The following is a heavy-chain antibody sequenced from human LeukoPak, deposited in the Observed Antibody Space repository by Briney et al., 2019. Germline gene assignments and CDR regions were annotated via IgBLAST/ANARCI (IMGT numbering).Heavy chain of an antibody. D-gene: IGHD2-8*01. Sequence: SETLSLTCTVSGGSISSYYWSWIRQPPGKGLEWIGYIYYSGSTNYNPSLKSRVTISVDTSKNQFSLKLSSVTAADTAVYYCASGVRRVHLMTSRTAFDIWGQGTMVTVSS. CDR3: ASGVRRVHLMTSRTAFDI. V-gene: IGHV4-59*01. CDR1: GGSISSYY. J-gene: IGHJ3*02. CDR2: IYYSGST.